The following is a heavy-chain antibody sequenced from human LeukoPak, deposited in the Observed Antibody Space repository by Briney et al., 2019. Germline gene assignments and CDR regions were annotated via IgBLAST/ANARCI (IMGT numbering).Heavy chain of an antibody. D-gene: IGHD2-2*01. CDR3: ARNHQADY. CDR1: GFTFSSYW. V-gene: IGHV3-74*01. J-gene: IGHJ4*02. Sequence: PGGSLRLSCAASGFTFSSYWMHWVRQPPGKGLVWVSRTNSDGNSTRYADSVKGRFTISRDNAKNTLYLQMNSLRAEDTAVYYCARNHQADYWGQGILVTVSP. CDR2: TNSDGNST.